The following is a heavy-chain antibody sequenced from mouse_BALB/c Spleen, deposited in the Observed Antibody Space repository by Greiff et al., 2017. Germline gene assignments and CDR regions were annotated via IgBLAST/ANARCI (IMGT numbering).Heavy chain of an antibody. CDR3: ARGDYGSSYYAMDY. D-gene: IGHD1-1*01. CDR2: INPSNGRT. V-gene: IGHV1S81*02. J-gene: IGHJ4*01. CDR1: GYTFTSYW. Sequence: QVQLQQPGAELVKPGASVKLSCKASGYTFTSYWMHWVKQRPGQGLEWIGEINPSNGRTNYNEKFKSKATLTVDKSSSTAYMQLSSPTSEDSAVYYCARGDYGSSYYAMDYWGQGTSVTVSS.